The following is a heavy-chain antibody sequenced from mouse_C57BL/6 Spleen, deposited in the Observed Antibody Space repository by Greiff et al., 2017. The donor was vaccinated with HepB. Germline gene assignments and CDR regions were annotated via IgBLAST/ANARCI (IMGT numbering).Heavy chain of an antibody. V-gene: IGHV1-82*01. J-gene: IGHJ2*01. D-gene: IGHD1-1*01. CDR3: ASREYYGSSYYFDY. CDR1: GYAFSSSW. CDR2: IYPGDGDT. Sequence: QVQLQQSGPELVKPGASVKISCKASGYAFSSSWMNWVKQRPGKGLEWIGRIYPGDGDTNYNGNFKGKATLTADKSSSTAYMQLSSLTSEDSAVYFCASREYYGSSYYFDYWGQGTTLTVSS.